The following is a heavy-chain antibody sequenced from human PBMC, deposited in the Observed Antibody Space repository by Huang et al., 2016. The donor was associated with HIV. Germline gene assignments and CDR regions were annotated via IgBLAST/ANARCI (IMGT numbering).Heavy chain of an antibody. CDR3: ARQVGSSIADDDYHGMDV. V-gene: IGHV4-39*01. D-gene: IGHD6-13*01. J-gene: IGHJ6*02. CDR2: TYYSGKN. Sequence: QLQLQESGPGLVKPSETLSLTCTVSGGSIRSSTYFWGWIRQPPGKGLEWIGITYYSGKNVKSPSIKSRVTISVDTSKNQFSLKLSSVTAADTAVYYCARQVGSSIADDDYHGMDVWGQGTTVTVSS. CDR1: GGSIRSSTYF.